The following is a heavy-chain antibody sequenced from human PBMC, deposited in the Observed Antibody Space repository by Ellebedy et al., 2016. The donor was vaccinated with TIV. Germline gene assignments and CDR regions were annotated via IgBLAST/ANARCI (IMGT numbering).Heavy chain of an antibody. CDR3: VRPKTTVVTWDWYFDL. Sequence: SETLSLTCIVSGGSISSYYWSWIRQPPGKGLEWIGYMSSSGNTNYNPSLKSRVTTSIDTSKNQFSLKLSSVTAADTAVYYCVRPKTTVVTWDWYFDLWGRGTLVTVSS. V-gene: IGHV4-59*08. CDR2: MSSSGNT. J-gene: IGHJ2*01. CDR1: GGSISSYY. D-gene: IGHD4-23*01.